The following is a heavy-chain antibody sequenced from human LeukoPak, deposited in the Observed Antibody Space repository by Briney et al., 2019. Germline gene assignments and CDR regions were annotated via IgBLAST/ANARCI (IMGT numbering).Heavy chain of an antibody. Sequence: ASVKVSCKASGYSFTSCYVHFVRQAPGQGLVWMGIINPSDGGTTHAQKFQGRVTMTRDTSTTTVYMELSSLRSEDTAVYYCARSCDSSGYLDYWGQGTLVTVSS. D-gene: IGHD3-22*01. CDR3: ARSCDSSGYLDY. J-gene: IGHJ4*02. CDR2: INPSDGGT. CDR1: GYSFTSCY. V-gene: IGHV1-46*03.